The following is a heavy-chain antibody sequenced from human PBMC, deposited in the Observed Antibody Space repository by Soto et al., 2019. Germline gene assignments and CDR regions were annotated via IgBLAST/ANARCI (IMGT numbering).Heavy chain of an antibody. CDR3: ARDYYDSSGYDPWGNWFYP. CDR1: GGSISSGGYS. CDR2: IYHSGST. V-gene: IGHV4-30-2*01. Sequence: QLQLQESGSGLVKPSQTLSLTCAVSGGSISSGGYSWSWIRQPPGKGLEWIGYIYHSGSTYYNPSLKSRVTISVDRSKNQFSLKLSSVTAADTAVYYCARDYYDSSGYDPWGNWFYPWGQGTLVTVSS. J-gene: IGHJ5*02. D-gene: IGHD3-22*01.